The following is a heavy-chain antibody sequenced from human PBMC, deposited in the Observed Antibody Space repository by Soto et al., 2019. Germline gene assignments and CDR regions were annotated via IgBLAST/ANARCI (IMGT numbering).Heavy chain of an antibody. J-gene: IGHJ6*02. CDR3: ARSGVSRFLEWLFAPNNYYYGMDV. Sequence: ASVKVSCKASGYTFSGYYIHWLRQAPGQGLEWMGWINPNSGGTNYAQKFQGRVTVTRDTPTSTAYMELSSLRSEDTAVYYCARSGVSRFLEWLFAPNNYYYGMDVWGQGTTVTVSS. CDR1: GYTFSGYY. D-gene: IGHD3-3*01. CDR2: INPNSGGT. V-gene: IGHV1-2*02.